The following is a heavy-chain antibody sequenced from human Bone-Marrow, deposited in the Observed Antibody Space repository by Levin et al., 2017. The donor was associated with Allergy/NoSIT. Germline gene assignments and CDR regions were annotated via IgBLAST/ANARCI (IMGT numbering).Heavy chain of an antibody. CDR2: MFHTGST. CDR3: KGVYRDGWSAGMDV. D-gene: IGHD5-24*01. J-gene: IGHJ6*02. V-gene: IGHV4-38-2*01. Sequence: SETLSLTCAVSGYSIGSGYFWGWVRQPPGKGLEWIASMFHTGSTYYNPSLESRVTIRIDTSKNELSLTLTSVSASDTALYCVKGVYRDGWSAGMDVWGQGTTVTVSS. CDR1: GYSIGSGYF.